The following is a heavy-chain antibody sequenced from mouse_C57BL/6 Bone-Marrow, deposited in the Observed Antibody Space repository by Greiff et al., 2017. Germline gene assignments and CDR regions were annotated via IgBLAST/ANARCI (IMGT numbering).Heavy chain of an antibody. CDR2: INPYNGGT. CDR1: GYTFTDYY. D-gene: IGHD2-1*01. CDR3: AAIYYGRFDY. Sequence: VQLQQSGPVLVKPGASVKMSCKASGYTFTDYYMNWVKQSHGKSLEWIGVINPYNGGTSYNQKFKGKATLTVDKSSSTAYMELNSLTSEDSAVYYCAAIYYGRFDYWGQGTTLTVSA. V-gene: IGHV1-19*01. J-gene: IGHJ2*01.